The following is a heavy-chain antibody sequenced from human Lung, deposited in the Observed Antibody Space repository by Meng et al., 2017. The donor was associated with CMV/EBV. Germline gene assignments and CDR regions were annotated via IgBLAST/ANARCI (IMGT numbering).Heavy chain of an antibody. Sequence: LSCVASGFALSDYYVSWIRQAPGRGLEWLSYISNGYTTTWYVDSVKGRFTVSRDNAKNSVYLQMTSLRAEDTAVYYCARESWYQLQYWDQGALVTVSS. CDR1: GFALSDYY. V-gene: IGHV3-11*04. J-gene: IGHJ4*02. D-gene: IGHD2-2*01. CDR3: ARESWYQLQY. CDR2: ISNGYTTT.